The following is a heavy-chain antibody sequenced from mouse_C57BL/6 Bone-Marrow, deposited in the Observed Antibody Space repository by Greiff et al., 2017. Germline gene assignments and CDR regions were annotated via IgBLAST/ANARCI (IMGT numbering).Heavy chain of an antibody. V-gene: IGHV1-55*01. CDR3: ARHYYSNYGYFDD. CDR2: ICPGSGST. D-gene: IGHD2-5*01. Sequence: QVQLQQPGAELVKPGASVKMSCKASGYTFTSYWITWVKQRPGQGLEWIGDICPGSGSTNYNEKFKSKATLTVDTASSTAYMQLSSLTSGDSAVYNCARHYYSNYGYFDDWGTGTTVTVSS. CDR1: GYTFTSYW. J-gene: IGHJ1*03.